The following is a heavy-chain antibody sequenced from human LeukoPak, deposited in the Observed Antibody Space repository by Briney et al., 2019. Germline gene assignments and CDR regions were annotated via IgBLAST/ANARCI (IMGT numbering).Heavy chain of an antibody. D-gene: IGHD1-1*01. Sequence: GGSLRLSCTVSGFTVSSNSMSWVRQAPGKGLEWVSFIYSSVTHYSDSVKGRFTISRDNSKNTLFLQMNSLRAEDTAVYYCARQGELEVFDYWGQGTLVTVSS. CDR1: GFTVSSNS. CDR2: IYSSVT. CDR3: ARQGELEVFDY. J-gene: IGHJ4*02. V-gene: IGHV3-53*01.